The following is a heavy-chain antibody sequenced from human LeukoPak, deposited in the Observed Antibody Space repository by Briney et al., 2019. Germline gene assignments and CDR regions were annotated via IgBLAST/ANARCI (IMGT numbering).Heavy chain of an antibody. Sequence: GGSLRLSCEASGFAFSNYWMSWVRQTQGNGLEWVANIKQDGSEQYYVGSMKGRFTVSRDNAKNSLSLQMNSLRADDTAVYYCARNSGWSVDYWGQGALVTVSS. J-gene: IGHJ4*02. CDR2: IKQDGSEQ. V-gene: IGHV3-7*01. CDR1: GFAFSNYW. D-gene: IGHD6-19*01. CDR3: ARNSGWSVDY.